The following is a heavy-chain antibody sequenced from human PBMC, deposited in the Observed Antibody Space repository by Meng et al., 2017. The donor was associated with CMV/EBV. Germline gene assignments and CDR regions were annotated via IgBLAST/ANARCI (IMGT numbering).Heavy chain of an antibody. Sequence: GESLKIFCAASGFTFSSYSMNWVRQAPGKGLEWVSSISSSSSYIHYADSVKGRFTISRDNAKNSLYLQMNSLRAEDTAVYYCARDQGYDILTGYSLNDYWGQGTLVTVSS. CDR3: ARDQGYDILTGYSLNDY. D-gene: IGHD3-9*01. CDR2: ISSSSSYI. V-gene: IGHV3-21*01. J-gene: IGHJ4*02. CDR1: GFTFSSYS.